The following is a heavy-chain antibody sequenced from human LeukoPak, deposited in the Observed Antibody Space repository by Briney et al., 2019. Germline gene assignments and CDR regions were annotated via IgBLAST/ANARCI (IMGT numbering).Heavy chain of an antibody. CDR1: GGTFSSDA. CDR2: IIPILGIA. V-gene: IGHV1-69*04. CDR3: ARDLAPPNDYDILTGYYTPPDY. Sequence: SVKVSCKASGGTFSSDAISWVRQAPGQGLEWMGRIIPILGIANYAQKFQGRVTITADKSTSTAYMELSSLRSEDTAVYYCARDLAPPNDYDILTGYYTPPDYWGQGTLVTVSS. D-gene: IGHD3-9*01. J-gene: IGHJ4*02.